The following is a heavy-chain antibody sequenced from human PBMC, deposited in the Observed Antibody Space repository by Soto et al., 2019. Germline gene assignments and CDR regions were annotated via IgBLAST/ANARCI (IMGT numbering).Heavy chain of an antibody. CDR3: ASSYGSGYRAFDY. Sequence: ASVKVSCKASGYTFTSYYMHWVRQAPGQGLEWMGIINPSGGSTSYAQKFQGRVTMTRDTSTSTAYMELSSLRSEDTAMYYCASSYGSGYRAFDYWGQGALVTVSS. CDR2: INPSGGST. V-gene: IGHV1-46*01. CDR1: GYTFTSYY. D-gene: IGHD3-10*01. J-gene: IGHJ4*02.